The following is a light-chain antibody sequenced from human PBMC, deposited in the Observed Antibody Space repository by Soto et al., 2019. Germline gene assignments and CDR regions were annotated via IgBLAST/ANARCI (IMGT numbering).Light chain of an antibody. CDR2: GAS. CDR3: QQYEISPFT. V-gene: IGKV3-20*01. CDR1: QSVDSSH. Sequence: EVVLTQSPGTLSLSPGDRATLSCRASQSVDSSHLAWYQHKPGRAPTLLVYGASRRASGVPDRFSGSGSGTDFTLSIRRLEPEDFAVYYCQQYEISPFTFGGGPRWISN. J-gene: IGKJ4*01.